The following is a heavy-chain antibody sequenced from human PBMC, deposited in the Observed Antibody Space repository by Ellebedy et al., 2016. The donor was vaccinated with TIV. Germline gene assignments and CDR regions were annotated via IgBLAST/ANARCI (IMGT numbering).Heavy chain of an antibody. J-gene: IGHJ5*02. V-gene: IGHV3-7*01. Sequence: GESLKISCAASGFSFRSYWMSWVRQAPGKGLEWVANIYQAGTDQYYVDSVKGRFTISRDNANKSLFLQMTSLRVEDTAVYYCARRGCYGYDAVQVNSWFDTWGQGTLVTVSS. CDR2: IYQAGTDQ. D-gene: IGHD5-18*01. CDR3: ARRGCYGYDAVQVNSWFDT. CDR1: GFSFRSYW.